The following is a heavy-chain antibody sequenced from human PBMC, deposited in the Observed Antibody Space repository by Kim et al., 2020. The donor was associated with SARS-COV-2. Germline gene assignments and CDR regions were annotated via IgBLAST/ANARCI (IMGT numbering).Heavy chain of an antibody. CDR1: GGSISSSSYY. Sequence: SETLSLTCTVSGGSISSSSYYWGWIRPPPGKGLEWFRSNYYSGSTYYNPKLKRRVTISVDTSKNQFSLKLSSVTAADTAVYYGARLGWNCSGGSCWDWFDPWGQGTLVTVSS. CDR3: ARLGWNCSGGSCWDWFDP. J-gene: IGHJ5*02. CDR2: NYYSGST. D-gene: IGHD2-15*01. V-gene: IGHV4-39*01.